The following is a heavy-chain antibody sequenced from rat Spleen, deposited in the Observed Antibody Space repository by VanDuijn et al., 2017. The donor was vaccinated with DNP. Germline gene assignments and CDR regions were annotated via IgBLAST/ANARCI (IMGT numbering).Heavy chain of an antibody. CDR2: INKDSSTI. CDR3: ARGPNYGGDADYFDY. J-gene: IGHJ2*01. V-gene: IGHV4-2*01. CDR1: GFNFNDYW. Sequence: EVKLVESGGGLVQPGSSLKLSCVASGFNFNDYWMGWVRQAPGKGLEWIGQINKDSSTISYSPSLKDKLTISRDSAQNTLYLQMSKLGSEDTAIYYCARGPNYGGDADYFDYWGQGVTVTVSS. D-gene: IGHD1-11*01.